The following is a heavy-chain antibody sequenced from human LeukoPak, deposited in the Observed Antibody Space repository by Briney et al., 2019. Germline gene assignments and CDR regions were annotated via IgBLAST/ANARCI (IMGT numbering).Heavy chain of an antibody. CDR3: AKASIYCSGGSCYSGPPGGWFDP. Sequence: GGSLRLSCAASGFTFSSYSMNWVRQAPGKGLEWVAVISYDGSNKYYADSVKGRFTISRDNSKNTLYLQMNSLRAEDTAVYYCAKASIYCSGGSCYSGPPGGWFDPWGQGTLVTVSS. D-gene: IGHD2-15*01. V-gene: IGHV3-30*18. CDR1: GFTFSSYS. CDR2: ISYDGSNK. J-gene: IGHJ5*02.